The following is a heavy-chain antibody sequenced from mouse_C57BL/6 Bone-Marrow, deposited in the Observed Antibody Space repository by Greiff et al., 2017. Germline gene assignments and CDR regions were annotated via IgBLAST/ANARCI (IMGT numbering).Heavy chain of an antibody. CDR3: AGCPFYYDSSCGYFGV. CDR2: IYPSDSET. CDR1: GYTFTSYW. V-gene: IGHV1-52*01. J-gene: IGHJ1*03. D-gene: IGHD1-1*01. Sequence: QVQLQQPGAELVRPGSSVKLSCKASGYTFTSYWMHWVKQRPIQGLEWIGNIYPSDSETHYNQKFKDKATFTVDKSSSTAYMQLSSLTSEDSAFYCYAGCPFYYDSSCGYFGVWDTAHTVLVSS.